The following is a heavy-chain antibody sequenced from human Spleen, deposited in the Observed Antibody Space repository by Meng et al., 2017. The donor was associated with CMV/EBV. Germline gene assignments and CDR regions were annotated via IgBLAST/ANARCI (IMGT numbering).Heavy chain of an antibody. CDR2: INSDGSIT. CDR1: GFTFSSYW. D-gene: IGHD1-26*01. J-gene: IGHJ4*02. V-gene: IGHV3-74*01. Sequence: GGSLRLSCAASGFTFSSYWMHWVRQAPGKGLVWVSLINSDGSITTYADSVKGRFTISRDYAKNSLYLQMNSLRAEDTAVYYCARVGYSGSYGLWGQGTLVTVSS. CDR3: ARVGYSGSYGL.